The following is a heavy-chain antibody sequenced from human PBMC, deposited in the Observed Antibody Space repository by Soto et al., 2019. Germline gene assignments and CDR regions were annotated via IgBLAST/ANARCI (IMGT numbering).Heavy chain of an antibody. CDR3: ARQGPFGNYMDV. CDR2: IWYDGSNK. J-gene: IGHJ6*03. CDR1: GFTFSSYG. Sequence: QVQLVESGGGVVQPGRSLRLSCAASGFTFSSYGMHWVRQAPGKGLEWVAVIWYDGSNKYYADSVKGRFTISRDNSKNTLYLQMNSLSAEDTAVYYCARQGPFGNYMDVWGKGTTVTVSS. D-gene: IGHD3-3*01. V-gene: IGHV3-33*01.